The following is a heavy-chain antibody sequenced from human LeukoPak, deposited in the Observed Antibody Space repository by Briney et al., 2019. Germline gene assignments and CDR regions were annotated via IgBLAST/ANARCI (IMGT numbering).Heavy chain of an antibody. V-gene: IGHV3-23*01. J-gene: IGHJ4*02. CDR2: ISGGGETT. CDR1: GFTFNNYA. CDR3: AGDFADYVGYSFFDY. Sequence: GGSLRLSCAASGFTFNNYAMNWVRQAPGKGLEWVSSISGGGETTYYADSAKGRFTISRDNSQSTLYLQMNSLRAEDTPVYYCAGDFADYVGYSFFDYWGQGTLVTVSS. D-gene: IGHD4-17*01.